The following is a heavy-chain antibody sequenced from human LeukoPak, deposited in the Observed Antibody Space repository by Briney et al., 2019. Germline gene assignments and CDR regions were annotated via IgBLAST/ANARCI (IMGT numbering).Heavy chain of an antibody. CDR1: GFTFSDHY. V-gene: IGHV3-72*01. CDR3: AREIGVYYYYYYMDV. Sequence: GGALRLSCAASGFTFSDHYVDWVRQAPGKGLEWVGRTRNKANSYTTEYAASVKGRFTISRDDSKNPLYLQMNSLKTEDTAVYYCAREIGVYYYYYYMDVWGKGTTVTVSS. J-gene: IGHJ6*03. D-gene: IGHD3-22*01. CDR2: TRNKANSYTT.